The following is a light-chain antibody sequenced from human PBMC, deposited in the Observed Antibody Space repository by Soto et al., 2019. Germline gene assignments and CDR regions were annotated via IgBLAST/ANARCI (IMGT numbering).Light chain of an antibody. Sequence: DIPMTQSPSSLSASVGDRVTITCRASQSISSYLNWYQQKRGKAPKLLIYAASSLRSSVPSRYSGSGSGTDFTLIISSLQPEDFATYYCQQSYSTPLTFGQGTEVEIK. CDR1: QSISSY. J-gene: IGKJ1*01. CDR2: AAS. CDR3: QQSYSTPLT. V-gene: IGKV1-39*01.